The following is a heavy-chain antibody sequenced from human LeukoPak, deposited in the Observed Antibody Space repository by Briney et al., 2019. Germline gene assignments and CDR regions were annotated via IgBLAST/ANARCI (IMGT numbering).Heavy chain of an antibody. CDR1: GGSISSYY. V-gene: IGHV4-59*01. D-gene: IGHD2-2*01. J-gene: IGHJ6*03. CDR3: ARIVVVSAATEDIYYYYYMDV. CDR2: IYYSGST. Sequence: KSSETLSLTCTVSGGSISSYYWSWIRQPPGKGLEWIGYIYYSGSTNYNPSLKSRVTISVDTSKNQFSLKLSSVTAADTAVYYCARIVVVSAATEDIYYYYYMDVWGKGTTVTISS.